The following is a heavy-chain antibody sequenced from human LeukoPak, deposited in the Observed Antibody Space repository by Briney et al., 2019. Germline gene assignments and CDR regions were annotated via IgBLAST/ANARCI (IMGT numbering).Heavy chain of an antibody. CDR1: GYTFTGYY. CDR3: ARGSVVVPYYYYYMDV. V-gene: IGHV1-2*02. CDR2: INPNSGGT. J-gene: IGHJ6*03. Sequence: ASVKVSCKASGYTFTGYYMHWVRQAPGQGLEWMGWINPNSGGTNYAQKFQGRVTMTRDTSISTAYMELSRLRSDDTAVYYCARGSVVVPYYYYYMDVWGKGTTVTVSS. D-gene: IGHD2-2*01.